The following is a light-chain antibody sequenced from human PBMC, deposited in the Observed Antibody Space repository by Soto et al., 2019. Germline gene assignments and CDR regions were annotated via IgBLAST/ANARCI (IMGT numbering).Light chain of an antibody. Sequence: IQMPQSPSSVSASVGDTVTLSCQTSHGVSGWLAWYQQKPGKAPTLLIYTVSNLQSVVPSRFSGSGSGTDFSITITILQREDFATDYCQQGKTVPFTCGPGTKVEVK. J-gene: IGKJ3*01. CDR2: TVS. V-gene: IGKV1-12*01. CDR3: QQGKTVPFT. CDR1: HGVSGW.